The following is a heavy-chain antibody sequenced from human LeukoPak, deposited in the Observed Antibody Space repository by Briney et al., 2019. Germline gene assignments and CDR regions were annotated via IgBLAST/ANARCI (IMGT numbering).Heavy chain of an antibody. CDR3: ARTNGDYVYDWYFDL. Sequence: GGSLRLSCAASGFTFSSYWMSWVRQAPGKGLEWVANIKQDGSEKYPVDSVKGRFTISRDNAKNSLYLQMNSLRAEDTAVYYCARTNGDYVYDWYFDLWGRGTLVTVSS. CDR2: IKQDGSEK. D-gene: IGHD4-17*01. V-gene: IGHV3-7*01. CDR1: GFTFSSYW. J-gene: IGHJ2*01.